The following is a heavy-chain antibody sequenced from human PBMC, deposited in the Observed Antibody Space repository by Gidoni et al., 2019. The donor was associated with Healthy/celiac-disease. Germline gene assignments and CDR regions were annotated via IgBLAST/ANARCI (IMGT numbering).Heavy chain of an antibody. CDR2: INPNSGGT. J-gene: IGHJ4*02. CDR3: ARAARKGSGSYYNRNFDY. CDR1: VYTFTGYY. V-gene: IGHV1-2*04. Sequence: QVQLVHSGAEVKKPGASVKVSCKASVYTFTGYYMHCVRQAPGQGLEWMGWINPNSGGTNYAQKFQGWVTMTRETSISTAYMELSRLRSDDTAVYYCARAARKGSGSYYNRNFDYWGQGTLVTVSS. D-gene: IGHD3-10*01.